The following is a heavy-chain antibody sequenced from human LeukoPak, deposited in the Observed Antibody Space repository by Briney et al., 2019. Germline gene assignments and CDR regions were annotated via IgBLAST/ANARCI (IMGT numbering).Heavy chain of an antibody. D-gene: IGHD5-12*01. CDR1: GFNICGDC. CDR3: SRDLVVATFDY. J-gene: IGHJ4*02. CDR2: VKLDGSEK. V-gene: IGHV3-7*01. Sequence: GGSLRLFSATSGFNICGDCMSWVVHDTGRGLEWVANVKLDGSEKSYVDSVMGRFTISRDNAKNSLYLQMYSLRAEDTAVVYCSRDLVVATFDYWGQGTLVTVCS.